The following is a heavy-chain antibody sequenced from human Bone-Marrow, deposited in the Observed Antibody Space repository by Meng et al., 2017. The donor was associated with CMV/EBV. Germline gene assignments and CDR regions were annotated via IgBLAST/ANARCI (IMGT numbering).Heavy chain of an antibody. V-gene: IGHV3-30*04. J-gene: IGHJ4*02. CDR2: ISYDGSNK. D-gene: IGHD6-6*01. Sequence: GESLKISCAASGFTFSSYAMHWVRQAPGKGLEWVAVISYDGSNKYYADSVKGRFTISRDNSKNTLYLQMNSLRAEDTAVYYCARVVGYSSSEAAGASPAETPFDYWGQGNLVTFYS. CDR3: ARVVGYSSSEAAGASPAETPFDY. CDR1: GFTFSSYA.